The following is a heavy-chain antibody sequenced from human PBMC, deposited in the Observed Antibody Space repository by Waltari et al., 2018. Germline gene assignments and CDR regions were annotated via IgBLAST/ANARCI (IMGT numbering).Heavy chain of an antibody. CDR2: INHRGST. Sequence: QVQLQQWGAGLLKPSETLSLTCAVYGGSFSGYYWSWIRQPPGKGLEWIGEINHRGSTNYNPSLKSRVTISVDTSKNQFSLKLSSVTAADTAVYYCARGIGQDGRFGDYYGMDVWGQGTTVTVSS. J-gene: IGHJ6*02. D-gene: IGHD3-10*01. CDR3: ARGIGQDGRFGDYYGMDV. V-gene: IGHV4-34*01. CDR1: GGSFSGYY.